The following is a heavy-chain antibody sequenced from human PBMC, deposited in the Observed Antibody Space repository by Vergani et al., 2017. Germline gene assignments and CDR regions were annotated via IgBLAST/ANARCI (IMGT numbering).Heavy chain of an antibody. CDR2: ISAYNGNT. J-gene: IGHJ5*02. CDR3: AGDPARQRARIYSSSSEGFWFDP. D-gene: IGHD6-6*01. Sequence: QVQLVQSGAEVKKPGASVKVSCKASGYTFTSYGISWVRQAPGQGLEWMGWISAYNGNTNYAQKLQGRVTMTTDTSTSTAYMELRSLRSDDTAVYYCAGDPARQRARIYSSSSEGFWFDPWGQGTLVTVSS. CDR1: GYTFTSYG. V-gene: IGHV1-18*01.